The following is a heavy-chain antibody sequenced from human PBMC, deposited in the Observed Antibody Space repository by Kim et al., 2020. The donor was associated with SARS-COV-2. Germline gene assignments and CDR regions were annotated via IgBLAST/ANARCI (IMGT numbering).Heavy chain of an antibody. V-gene: IGHV3-23*01. CDR3: AKSVYYGSARGWFDP. J-gene: IGHJ5*02. Sequence: SVKGRFTISRDNAENTLYLQMNSLRAEDTAVYYCAKSVYYGSARGWFDPWGQGTLVTVSS. D-gene: IGHD3-10*01.